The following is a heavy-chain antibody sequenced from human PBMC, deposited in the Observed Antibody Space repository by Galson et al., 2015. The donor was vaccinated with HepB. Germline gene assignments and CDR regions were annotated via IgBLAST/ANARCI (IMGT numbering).Heavy chain of an antibody. Sequence: SETLSLTCTVSGGSVSSGSYYWSWIRQPPGKGLEWIGYIYYSGSTNYNPSLKSRVTISVDTSKNQFSLKLSSVTAADTAVYYCARAGYYYDSSGYYPPDYWGQGTLVTVSS. CDR2: IYYSGST. J-gene: IGHJ4*02. CDR3: ARAGYYYDSSGYYPPDY. CDR1: GGSVSSGSYY. D-gene: IGHD3-22*01. V-gene: IGHV4-61*01.